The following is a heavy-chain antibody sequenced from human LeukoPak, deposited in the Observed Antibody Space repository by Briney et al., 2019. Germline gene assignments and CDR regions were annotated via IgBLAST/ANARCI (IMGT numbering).Heavy chain of an antibody. J-gene: IGHJ6*03. CDR1: GGSISSGGYY. Sequence: SQTLSLTCTVSGGSISSGGYYWSWIRQHPGKGLEWIGYIYYSGSTYYNPSLKSRVTVSLDTSKNQFSLKLTSVTAADAAVYYCARGNVVVTATGYYCYYMDVWGKGTTVTVSS. D-gene: IGHD2-21*02. CDR3: ARGNVVVTATGYYCYYMDV. CDR2: IYYSGST. V-gene: IGHV4-31*03.